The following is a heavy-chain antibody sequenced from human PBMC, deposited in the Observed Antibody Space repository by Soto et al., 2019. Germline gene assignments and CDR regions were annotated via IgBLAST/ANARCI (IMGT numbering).Heavy chain of an antibody. V-gene: IGHV3-23*01. CDR2: ISGSGGST. CDR3: AIAWGGDSIGYLGAFDI. CDR1: GFTFSSYA. J-gene: IGHJ3*02. D-gene: IGHD3-22*01. Sequence: EVQLLESGGGLVQPGGSLRLYCAASGFTFSSYAMSWVRQAPGKGLEWVSAISGSGGSTYYADSVQDRFTIARDNSKNTLYLQMNSLRAEDRAVYYCAIAWGGDSIGYLGAFDIWGLGTMVTVSS.